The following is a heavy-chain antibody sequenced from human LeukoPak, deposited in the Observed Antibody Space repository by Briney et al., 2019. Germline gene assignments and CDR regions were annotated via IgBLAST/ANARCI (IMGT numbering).Heavy chain of an antibody. D-gene: IGHD4-23*01. CDR2: ISDSGGST. Sequence: AGGSLRLSCAASGFTFSSYVMNWVRQAPGKGLEWVSGISDSGGSTYYADSVKGRFTISRDKSKNTLYLQMNSLRAEDTAVYYCARDGGGTVVTPEGLGFDYWGQGTLVTVSS. J-gene: IGHJ4*02. CDR1: GFTFSSYV. CDR3: ARDGGGTVVTPEGLGFDY. V-gene: IGHV3-23*01.